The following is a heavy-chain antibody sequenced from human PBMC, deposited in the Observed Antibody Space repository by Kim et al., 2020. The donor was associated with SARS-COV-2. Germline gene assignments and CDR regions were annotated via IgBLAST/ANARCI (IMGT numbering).Heavy chain of an antibody. V-gene: IGHV4-4*07. CDR2: PSGHT. D-gene: IGHD3-16*02. CDR3: ASALGH. Sequence: PSGHTNYNPSLQSRVTMSVDMSKNQFSLKLGSVTAADTAVYYCASALGHWGQGTLVTVSS. J-gene: IGHJ4*02.